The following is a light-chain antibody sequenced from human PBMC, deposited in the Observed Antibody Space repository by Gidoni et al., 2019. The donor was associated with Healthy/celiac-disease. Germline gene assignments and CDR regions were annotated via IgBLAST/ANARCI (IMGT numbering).Light chain of an antibody. CDR2: GAS. Sequence: EIVMTQSPATLSVSPGERATLSCRASQSVNSNLAWYQQKPGQAPRLLISGASTRATGIPARFSGRGSGTEFTLTISSLQSEDFAVYYCQQYNNWPPYTFGQGTKLEIK. J-gene: IGKJ2*01. CDR3: QQYNNWPPYT. CDR1: QSVNSN. V-gene: IGKV3-15*01.